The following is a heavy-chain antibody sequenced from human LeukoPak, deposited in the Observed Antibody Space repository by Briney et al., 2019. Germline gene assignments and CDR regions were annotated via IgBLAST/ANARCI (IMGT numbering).Heavy chain of an antibody. CDR2: ISGSGGST. CDR3: AKLSGWYGLDY. D-gene: IGHD6-19*01. J-gene: IGHJ4*02. Sequence: GGSLRLSCAASGFTFSSYAMSWVRQAPGKGLEWVSAISGSGGSTYYADSVKGRFTISRGNSKNTLYPQMNSLRAEDTAVYYCAKLSGWYGLDYWGQGTLVTVSS. CDR1: GFTFSSYA. V-gene: IGHV3-23*01.